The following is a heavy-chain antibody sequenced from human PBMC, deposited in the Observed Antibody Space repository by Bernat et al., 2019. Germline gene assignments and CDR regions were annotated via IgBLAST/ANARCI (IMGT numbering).Heavy chain of an antibody. J-gene: IGHJ3*02. CDR3: ARDGDYGDSGDAVDI. D-gene: IGHD4-17*01. CDR2: ISAYNGNT. V-gene: IGHV1-18*01. Sequence: KASGYTFTIYGISWVRQSPGQGLEWMGWISAYNGNTNYAQKLQGRVTMTTDTSTSTAYMELRSLRSDDTAVYYCARDGDYGDSGDAVDIWGKGKIV. CDR1: GYTFTIYG.